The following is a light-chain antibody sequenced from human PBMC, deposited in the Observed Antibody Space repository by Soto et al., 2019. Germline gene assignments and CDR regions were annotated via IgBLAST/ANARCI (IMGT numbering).Light chain of an antibody. Sequence: DIVMTQSPDSLAVSLCERATINCKSSESVLYSSNNKNYLAWYQHKPGQPPKLLIYWASTRESGVPDRFSGSGSGTDFTLTISSLQAEDVAVYYCQQYYSTLLTFGGGTKVDI. CDR3: QQYYSTLLT. V-gene: IGKV4-1*01. CDR1: ESVLYSSNNKNY. CDR2: WAS. J-gene: IGKJ4*01.